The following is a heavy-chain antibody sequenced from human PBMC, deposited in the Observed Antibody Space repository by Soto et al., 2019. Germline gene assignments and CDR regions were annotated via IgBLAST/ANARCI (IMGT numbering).Heavy chain of an antibody. V-gene: IGHV3-30-3*01. Sequence: GGSLRLSCAASGFTFSSYAMHWVRQAPGKGLEWVAVISYDGSNKYYADSVKGRFTISRDNSKNTLYLQMNSLRAEDTAVYYCARTPWVITPPDYWGQGTLVTVSS. CDR1: GFTFSSYA. D-gene: IGHD3-3*01. CDR3: ARTPWVITPPDY. CDR2: ISYDGSNK. J-gene: IGHJ4*02.